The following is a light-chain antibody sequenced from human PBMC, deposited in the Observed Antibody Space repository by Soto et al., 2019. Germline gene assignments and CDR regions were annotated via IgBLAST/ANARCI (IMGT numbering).Light chain of an antibody. CDR2: GAS. CDR1: QSVSSSY. J-gene: IGKJ5*01. CDR3: QQYGSFSIT. Sequence: EIVLTQSPGTLSLSPGERATLSCRASQSVSSSYLAWYQQKPGQAPRLLIYGASSRATGIPDRFSGGGSGTDFTLTISRLEPEDFAVYYCQQYGSFSITFGQGTRLAI. V-gene: IGKV3-20*01.